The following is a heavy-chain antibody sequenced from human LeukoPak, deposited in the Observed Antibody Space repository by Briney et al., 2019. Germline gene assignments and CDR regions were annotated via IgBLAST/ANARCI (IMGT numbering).Heavy chain of an antibody. V-gene: IGHV3-7*04. CDR2: IKQDGSEK. Sequence: GGSLRLSCAASGFTFSSYAMTWVRQAPGKGLEWVAYIKQDGSEKYYVDSVKGRFTISRDNSKSSLYLQMNSLRAEDTAVYYCARGGWYFDYWGQGTLVTVSS. D-gene: IGHD6-19*01. CDR3: ARGGWYFDY. CDR1: GFTFSSYA. J-gene: IGHJ4*02.